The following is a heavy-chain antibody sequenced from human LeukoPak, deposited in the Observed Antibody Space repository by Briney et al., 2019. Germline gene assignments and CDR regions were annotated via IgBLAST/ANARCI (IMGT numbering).Heavy chain of an antibody. V-gene: IGHV4-4*02. CDR1: GGSISSSNW. Sequence: ASETLSLTCAVSGGSISSSNWWSWVRPPPGKGLEWIGEIYHSGSTNYNPSLKSRVTISVDTSKNQFSLKLSSVTAADTAVYYCARERAPSTSFEEVFGFDPWGQGTLVTVSS. J-gene: IGHJ5*02. D-gene: IGHD3-3*01. CDR3: ARERAPSTSFEEVFGFDP. CDR2: IYHSGST.